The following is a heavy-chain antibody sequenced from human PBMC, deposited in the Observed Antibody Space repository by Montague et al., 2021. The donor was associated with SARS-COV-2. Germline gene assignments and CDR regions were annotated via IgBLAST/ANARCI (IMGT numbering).Heavy chain of an antibody. Sequence: SRRLSLSASGFTFSSYSMNWVRQAPGKGLEWVSSISSSSSYIYYADSVKGRFTISRDNAKNSLYLQMNSLRAEDTAVYYCARDRDSSGWFDYWGQGTLVTVSS. CDR3: ARDRDSSGWFDY. CDR2: ISSSSSYI. D-gene: IGHD6-19*01. CDR1: GFTFSSYS. V-gene: IGHV3-21*01. J-gene: IGHJ4*02.